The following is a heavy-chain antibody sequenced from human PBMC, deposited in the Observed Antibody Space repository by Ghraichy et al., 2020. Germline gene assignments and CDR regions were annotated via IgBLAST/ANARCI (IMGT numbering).Heavy chain of an antibody. D-gene: IGHD3-3*01. Sequence: GVLNISCTASGFNFRSYIMGWVRQAPGKGLEWVSAISGSGNSTYYGDSVKGRFTISRDNSRNTLYLQMNSLSAEDTALYYCVTEGRDYWSGFSDYWGQGNLVTVSS. CDR2: ISGSGNST. J-gene: IGHJ4*02. V-gene: IGHV3-23*01. CDR1: GFNFRSYI. CDR3: VTEGRDYWSGFSDY.